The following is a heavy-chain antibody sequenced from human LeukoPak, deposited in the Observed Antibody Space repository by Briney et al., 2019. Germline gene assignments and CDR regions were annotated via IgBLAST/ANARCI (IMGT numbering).Heavy chain of an antibody. Sequence: GGSLRLSCAASGFTFSSYGMHWVRQAPGKGLEWVAVISYDGSNRYYADSVKGRFTISRDNSKNTLYLQMSSLRAEDTAVYYCAKGEDIVIVPADKYYYYGMDVWGQGTTVTVSS. CDR1: GFTFSSYG. J-gene: IGHJ6*02. CDR3: AKGEDIVIVPADKYYYYGMDV. D-gene: IGHD2-2*01. V-gene: IGHV3-30*18. CDR2: ISYDGSNR.